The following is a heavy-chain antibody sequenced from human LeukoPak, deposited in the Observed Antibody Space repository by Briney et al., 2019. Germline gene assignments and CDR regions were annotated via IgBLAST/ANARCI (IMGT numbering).Heavy chain of an antibody. CDR2: IFGSGGSA. CDR1: GFTFNIYA. J-gene: IGHJ4*02. V-gene: IGHV3-23*01. CDR3: GKTTTGYSSGRYPGWPVDY. Sequence: GGSLRLSCAASGFTFNIYAMYWVRQAPGKGVEWVSGIFGSGGSAHYADSVKGRFTISRDNSKNTVYLQMDSLRVEDTAVYYCGKTTTGYSSGRYPGWPVDYWGQGTLVTVSS. D-gene: IGHD6-19*01.